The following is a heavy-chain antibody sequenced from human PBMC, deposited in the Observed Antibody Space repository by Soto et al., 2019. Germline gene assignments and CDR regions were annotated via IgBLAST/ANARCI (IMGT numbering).Heavy chain of an antibody. CDR1: GFTFSSHI. J-gene: IGHJ4*02. Sequence: QVQLVESGGGVVQPGRSQRLSCAASGFTFSSHIMHWVRQTPGKGLEWMTFISHDGNNKYYADSVKGRFTISRDNSENTLYLQMDSLRVEDTAVYYCARDDEGGSDCDLGYWGQGTLVTVSS. V-gene: IGHV3-30-3*01. CDR2: ISHDGNNK. D-gene: IGHD1-26*01. CDR3: ARDDEGGSDCDLGY.